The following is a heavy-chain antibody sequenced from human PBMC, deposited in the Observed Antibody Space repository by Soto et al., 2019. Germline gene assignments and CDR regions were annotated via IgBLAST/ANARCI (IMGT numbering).Heavy chain of an antibody. Sequence: GGSLRLSCAASGFTFSSYEMNWVRQAPGKGLEWVSYISSSGSTIYYADSVKGRFTISRDNAKNSLYLQMNSLRAEDTAVYYCARDLDSQPITYYYYGMDVWGQGTTVTVSS. D-gene: IGHD1-1*01. CDR1: GFTFSSYE. CDR2: ISSSGSTI. J-gene: IGHJ6*02. V-gene: IGHV3-48*03. CDR3: ARDLDSQPITYYYYGMDV.